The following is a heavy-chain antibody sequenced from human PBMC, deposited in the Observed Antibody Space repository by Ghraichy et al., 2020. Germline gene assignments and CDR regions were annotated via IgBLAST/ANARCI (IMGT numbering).Heavy chain of an antibody. CDR2: IFYTGTT. CDR1: GGSVSSDAYY. D-gene: IGHD5-18*01. Sequence: SETLSLTCTVSGGSVSSDAYYWTWIRQHPGKGLEWIGYIFYTGTTYYNPSLKSRVTLSLDASKNKFSLRLTSVTAADTAVYYCASTRGYSYGALGFWGQGTLVTVSS. CDR3: ASTRGYSYGALGF. V-gene: IGHV4-31*03. J-gene: IGHJ4*02.